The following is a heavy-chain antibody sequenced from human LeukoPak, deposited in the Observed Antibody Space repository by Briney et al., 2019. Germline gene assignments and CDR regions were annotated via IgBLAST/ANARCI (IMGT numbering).Heavy chain of an antibody. D-gene: IGHD2-15*01. V-gene: IGHV3-33*01. CDR1: GFTFSSYG. J-gene: IGHJ4*02. CDR2: IWYDGSNK. Sequence: GGSLRLSCAASGFTFSSYGMHWVRQAPGKGLEWVAVIWYDGSNKYYADSVKGRFTISRDNSKNTLCLQMNSLRAEDTAVYYXXXXGSGGSCSYFDYWGQGTLVTVSS. CDR3: XXXGSGGSCSYFDY.